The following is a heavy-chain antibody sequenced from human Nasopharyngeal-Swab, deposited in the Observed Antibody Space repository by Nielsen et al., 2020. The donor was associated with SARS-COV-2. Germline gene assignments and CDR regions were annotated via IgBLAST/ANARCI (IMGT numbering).Heavy chain of an antibody. CDR2: IHNSEIT. CDR1: GASISSYY. V-gene: IGHV4-59*08. J-gene: IGHJ5*02. Sequence: SETLSLTCTVSGASISSYYWSWIRQPPGKRLEWIGYIHNSEITSYNPSLKSRVTISVDTSKNQFSLKLSSVTAADTAVYYCARAKQQLVLSGFHWFDPWGQGTLVTVSS. D-gene: IGHD6-13*01. CDR3: ARAKQQLVLSGFHWFDP.